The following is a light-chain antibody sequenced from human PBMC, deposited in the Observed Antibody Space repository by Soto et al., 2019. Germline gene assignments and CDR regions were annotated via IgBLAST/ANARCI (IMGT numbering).Light chain of an antibody. CDR1: QSINRR. CDR3: QEYSGYWT. V-gene: IGKV1-5*01. Sequence: DIQMTQSPPTLSASAGDRVTITCRASQSINRRLAWYQQKPGKAPKLLIYDASKLESGVPSRFSGCGSGTEFTLIISILQSDDVATYYHQEYSGYWTFGQGTEVEIK. CDR2: DAS. J-gene: IGKJ1*01.